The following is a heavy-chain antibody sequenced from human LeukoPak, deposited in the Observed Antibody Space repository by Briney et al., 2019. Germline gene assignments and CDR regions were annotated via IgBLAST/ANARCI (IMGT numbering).Heavy chain of an antibody. CDR2: IWLDGNNE. Sequence: GGFLRLSCAASGFSFSASAFHWVRQAPGKGLEWVAFIWLDGNNEYADSVRGRFTISRDNSKNTLYLQINSLRPDDTAVYYCARDGGRWDLDFWGQGTLVTVSS. V-gene: IGHV3-30*02. CDR1: GFSFSASA. J-gene: IGHJ4*02. CDR3: ARDGGRWDLDF. D-gene: IGHD2-15*01.